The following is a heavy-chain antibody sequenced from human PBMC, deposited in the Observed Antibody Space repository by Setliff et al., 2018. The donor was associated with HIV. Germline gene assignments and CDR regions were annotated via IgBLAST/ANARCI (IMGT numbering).Heavy chain of an antibody. CDR1: GGSISSHY. CDR3: ARDVWRGSGWYGLDY. V-gene: IGHV4-4*08. D-gene: IGHD6-19*01. CDR2: LYTSGST. J-gene: IGHJ4*02. Sequence: PSETLSLTCTVSGGSISSHYWSWIRQPPGKGLEWIGHLYTSGSTNYNPSLKSRVTMSVDTSKNQFSLKLSSVTAADTAVYYCARDVWRGSGWYGLDYWGQGMLVTVSS.